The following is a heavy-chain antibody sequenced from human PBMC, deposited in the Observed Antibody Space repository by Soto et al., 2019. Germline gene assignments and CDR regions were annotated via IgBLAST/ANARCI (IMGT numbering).Heavy chain of an antibody. Sequence: PGESLKISCKGSGYSLTSYWISWVRQMPGKGLEWMGRIDPSDSYTNYSPSFQGHVTISAHKSISTAYLQWSSLKASDTAMYYCASLIYYYDSSGYYRPLWGQGTLVTVSS. CDR3: ASLIYYYDSSGYYRPL. D-gene: IGHD3-22*01. CDR2: IDPSDSYT. V-gene: IGHV5-10-1*01. J-gene: IGHJ4*02. CDR1: GYSLTSYW.